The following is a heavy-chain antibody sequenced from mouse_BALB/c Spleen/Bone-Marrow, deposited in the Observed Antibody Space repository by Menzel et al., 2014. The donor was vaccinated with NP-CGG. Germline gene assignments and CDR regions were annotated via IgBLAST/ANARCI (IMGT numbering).Heavy chain of an antibody. Sequence: EVKLVESGGGLVKLGGSLKLSCAASGFTFSSYYMSWVRQTPEKRLELLATINTTAGTTYYPDTVKGRFTISTDTATNALCLQRSSLKSEATALYYCTRHAAAWYFEVWGAGTLVTVSS. CDR2: INTTAGTT. CDR3: TRHAAAWYFEV. CDR1: GFTFSSYY. D-gene: IGHD1-2*01. J-gene: IGHJ1*01. V-gene: IGHV5-6-2*01.